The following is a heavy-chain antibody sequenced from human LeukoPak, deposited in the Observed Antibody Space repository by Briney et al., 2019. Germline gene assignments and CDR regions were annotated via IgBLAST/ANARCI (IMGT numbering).Heavy chain of an antibody. CDR3: ARGMRGTVTTPYYYYGMDV. CDR1: GGSFSGYY. Sequence: SETLSLTCAVYGGSFSGYYWSWIRQPPGKGLEWIGEINHSGSTNYNPSLKSRVTISVDTSKNQFSLKLSSVTAVDTAVYYCARGMRGTVTTPYYYYGMDVWGKGTTVTVSS. D-gene: IGHD4-17*01. CDR2: INHSGST. J-gene: IGHJ6*04. V-gene: IGHV4-34*01.